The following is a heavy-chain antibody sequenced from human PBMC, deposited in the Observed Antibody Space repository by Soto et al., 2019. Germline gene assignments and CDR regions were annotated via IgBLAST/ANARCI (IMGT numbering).Heavy chain of an antibody. V-gene: IGHV1-69*01. CDR3: VAELGLGKLSIV. CDR1: GDTFKNCV. CDR2: IIPLFGTT. J-gene: IGHJ6*02. Sequence: QVQVVQSGVEVRRPGSSVKVSCKASGDTFKNCVISWVRQAPGQGLEWMGGIIPLFGTTDFAPRFQGKLTIPTDESTTTAYMELSRLGSEDTATYYCVAELGLGKLSIVGGQGTTVIVPS. D-gene: IGHD7-27*01.